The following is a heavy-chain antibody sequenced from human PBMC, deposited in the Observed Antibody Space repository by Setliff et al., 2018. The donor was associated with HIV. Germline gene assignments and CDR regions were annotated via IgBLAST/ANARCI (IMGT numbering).Heavy chain of an antibody. Sequence: LSLTCAVSGYSISSGYYWGWIRQPPGKGLEWIGSIYHSGSTYYNPSLKSRVTISVDTSKNQFSLKLSSVTAADTAVHYCARERQWLERDYFDYWGQGTLVTVSS. CDR1: GYSISSGYY. CDR3: ARERQWLERDYFDY. CDR2: IYHSGST. D-gene: IGHD6-19*01. J-gene: IGHJ4*02. V-gene: IGHV4-38-2*02.